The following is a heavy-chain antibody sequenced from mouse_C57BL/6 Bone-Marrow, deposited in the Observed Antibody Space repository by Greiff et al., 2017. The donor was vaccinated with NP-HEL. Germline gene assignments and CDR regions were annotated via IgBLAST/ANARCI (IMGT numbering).Heavy chain of an antibody. J-gene: IGHJ2*01. CDR2: IDPSDSYT. CDR1: GYTFTSYW. V-gene: IGHV1-69*01. Sequence: QVQLKQSGAELAKPGASVKLSCKASGYTFTSYWMHWVKQRPGQGLEWIGEIDPSDSYTNYNQKFKGKSTLTVAKSSSTAYMQLSSLTSEDSAVYYCARETDYYGSPYYFDYWGQGTTLTVSS. CDR3: ARETDYYGSPYYFDY. D-gene: IGHD1-1*01.